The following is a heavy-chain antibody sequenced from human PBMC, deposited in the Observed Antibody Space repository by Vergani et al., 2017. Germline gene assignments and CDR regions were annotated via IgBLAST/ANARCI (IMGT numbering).Heavy chain of an antibody. CDR1: GGTFSSYT. J-gene: IGHJ6*03. CDR2: IIPILGIA. Sequence: QVQLVQSGAEVKKPGSSVKVSCKASGGTFSSYTISWVRQAPGQGLEWMGRIIPILGIANYAQKFQGRVTITADKSTSTAYMELSSLRSEDTAVYYCALLKGGYYYYYMDVWGKGTTVTVSS. CDR3: ALLKGGYYYYYMDV. V-gene: IGHV1-69*02. D-gene: IGHD3-16*01.